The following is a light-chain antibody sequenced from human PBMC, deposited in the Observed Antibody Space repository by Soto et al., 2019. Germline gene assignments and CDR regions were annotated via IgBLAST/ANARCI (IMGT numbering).Light chain of an antibody. J-gene: IGLJ1*01. CDR1: SSNIGSNT. CDR3: AAWDDSLNGYV. V-gene: IGLV1-44*01. Sequence: QSALTQPPSASGTPGQRVTISFFGSSSNIGSNTVKWYQQLPGTAPKLLTYSNNQRPSGVPDRFSDSKSGTSASLAISGLQSEDEADYYCAAWDDSLNGYVFGTGTKVTVL. CDR2: SNN.